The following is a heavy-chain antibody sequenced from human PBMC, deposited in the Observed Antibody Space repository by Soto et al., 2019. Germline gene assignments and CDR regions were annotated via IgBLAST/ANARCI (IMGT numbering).Heavy chain of an antibody. V-gene: IGHV3-21*01. J-gene: IGHJ4*02. Sequence: EVQLVESVGGLVKPGGSLRLSCTASGFTFSSYSMNWVRQAPGKGLEWVSSISSSSSYIYYADSVKGRFTISRDNAKNSLYLRMNSLRAEDTAVYYCARDWPWLYFGSHLLDYWGQGTLVTVSS. CDR3: ARDWPWLYFGSHLLDY. D-gene: IGHD2-2*02. CDR1: GFTFSSYS. CDR2: ISSSSSYI.